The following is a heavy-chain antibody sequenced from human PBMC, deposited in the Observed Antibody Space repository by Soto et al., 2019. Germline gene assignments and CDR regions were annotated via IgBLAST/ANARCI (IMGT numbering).Heavy chain of an antibody. D-gene: IGHD5-18*01. CDR1: GFTFSSYG. J-gene: IGHJ4*02. CDR3: AKEGGGYSYGKGY. Sequence: GGSLRLSCAASGFTFSSYGMHWVRQAPGKGLEWVAVISYDGSNKYYADSVKGRFTISRDNSKNTLYLQMNSLRAEDTAVYYCAKEGGGYSYGKGYWGQGTLVTVSS. V-gene: IGHV3-30*18. CDR2: ISYDGSNK.